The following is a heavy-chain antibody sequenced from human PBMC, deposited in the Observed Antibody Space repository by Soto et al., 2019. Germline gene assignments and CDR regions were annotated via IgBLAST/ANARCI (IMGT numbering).Heavy chain of an antibody. CDR3: AKDYIVLMWASLGHLDY. CDR2: ISYDGSNK. D-gene: IGHD2-8*01. V-gene: IGHV3-30*18. J-gene: IGHJ4*02. Sequence: GGSLRLSCAASGFTFSSYGMHWVRQAPGKGLEWVAVISYDGSNKYYADSVKGRFTISRDNSKNTLYLQMNSLRAEDTAVYYCAKDYIVLMWASLGHLDYWGQGTLVTVSS. CDR1: GFTFSSYG.